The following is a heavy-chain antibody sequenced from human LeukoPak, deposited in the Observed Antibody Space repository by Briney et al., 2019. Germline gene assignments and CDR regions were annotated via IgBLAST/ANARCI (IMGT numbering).Heavy chain of an antibody. Sequence: EASVKVSCKASGYTFTSYGISWVRQAPGQGLEWMGWISAYNGNTNYAQKLQGRVTMTRDTSISTAYMELSRLRSDDTAVYYCARDLGIGFDYWGQGTLVTVSS. D-gene: IGHD7-27*01. CDR1: GYTFTSYG. J-gene: IGHJ4*02. V-gene: IGHV1-18*01. CDR2: ISAYNGNT. CDR3: ARDLGIGFDY.